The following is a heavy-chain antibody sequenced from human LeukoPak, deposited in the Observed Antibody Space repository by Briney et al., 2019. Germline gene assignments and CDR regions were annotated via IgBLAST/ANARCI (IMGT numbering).Heavy chain of an antibody. Sequence: SETLSLTCTVSGGSITSSNLYWGWVRQPPGTGLEWIGSIYYSGYTSSNPSLKSRVTISLDTSKNQFSLNLSSVTAADTAIFYCAGLGNGRTFAYWPRGTLVPVSS. V-gene: IGHV4-39*07. CDR3: AGLGNGRTFAY. D-gene: IGHD2-8*01. J-gene: IGHJ4*02. CDR1: GGSITSSNLY. CDR2: IYYSGYT.